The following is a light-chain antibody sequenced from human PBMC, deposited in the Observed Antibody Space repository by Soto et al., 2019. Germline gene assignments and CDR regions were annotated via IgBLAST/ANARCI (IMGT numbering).Light chain of an antibody. CDR3: AAWDDSLNGVV. Sequence: QSVLTQPPSASGTPGQRVTISCSGSSSNVGGNTVDWYQQLPGTAPKLLIYSNNERPSGVPDRFSGSKSGTSASLAISGLQSEDEADYYCAAWDDSLNGVVFGGGTQLPVL. V-gene: IGLV1-44*01. CDR2: SNN. CDR1: SSNVGGNT. J-gene: IGLJ2*01.